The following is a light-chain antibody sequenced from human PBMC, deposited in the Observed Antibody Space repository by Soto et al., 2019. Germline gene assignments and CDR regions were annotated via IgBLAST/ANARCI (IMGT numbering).Light chain of an antibody. CDR1: QSIDRW. J-gene: IGKJ4*02. Sequence: DIQMTQSPSTLSASVGDRVTITCRASQSIDRWLAWYQQKPGTAPKLLIYHASTLESGVPSRFSGSGSGTEFTLTISSLEPEDFAVYYCQQRNNWPLTFGGGTKVDIK. CDR3: QQRNNWPLT. CDR2: HAS. V-gene: IGKV1-5*01.